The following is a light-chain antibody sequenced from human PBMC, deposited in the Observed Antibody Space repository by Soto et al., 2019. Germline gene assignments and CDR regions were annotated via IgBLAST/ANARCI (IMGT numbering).Light chain of an antibody. J-gene: IGLJ2*01. V-gene: IGLV8-61*01. CDR2: STN. Sequence: QTVVSQEPSFSVSPGETVTLTCGLTSASVLTSYYPSWYQQTPGQAPRTLIYSTNIRSSGVPDRFSGSILGNKAALTITGAQAVDESDYYCALYVGSGTVVFGGGTKVTVL. CDR3: ALYVGSGTVV. CDR1: SASVLTSYY.